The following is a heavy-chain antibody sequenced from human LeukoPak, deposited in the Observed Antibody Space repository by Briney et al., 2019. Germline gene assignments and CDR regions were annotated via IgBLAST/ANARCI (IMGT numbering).Heavy chain of an antibody. CDR1: VFTFSNFS. Sequence: GGSLRLSCAAPVFTFSNFSVNWVRQAPGKGLECGSYISTCSGTIYNANSVKGRFTISRDNAKNSLYLRMNSLRAEDTAVYYCARDSYSNPLDYWGQGTLVTVSS. V-gene: IGHV3-48*01. J-gene: IGHJ4*02. CDR3: ARDSYSNPLDY. CDR2: ISTCSGTI. D-gene: IGHD4-11*01.